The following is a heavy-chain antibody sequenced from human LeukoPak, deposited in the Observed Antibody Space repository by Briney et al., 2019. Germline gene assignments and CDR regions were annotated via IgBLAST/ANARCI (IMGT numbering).Heavy chain of an antibody. V-gene: IGHV4-59*01. J-gene: IGHJ6*02. CDR2: IYYSGST. CDR1: GGSISSYY. CDR3: ARGGSYGSYYYYYGMDV. D-gene: IGHD5-18*01. Sequence: SETLSLTCTVSGGSISSYYWSWIRQPPGKGLQWIGYIYYSGSTNYNPSLKSRVTTSVDTSKNQFSLKLSSVTAADTAVYYCARGGSYGSYYYYYGMDVWGQGTTVTVSS.